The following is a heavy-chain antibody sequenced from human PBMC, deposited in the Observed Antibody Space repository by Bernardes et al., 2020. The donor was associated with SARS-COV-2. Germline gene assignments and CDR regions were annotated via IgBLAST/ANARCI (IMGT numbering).Heavy chain of an antibody. D-gene: IGHD3-3*01. CDR2: IKQDGSEK. CDR3: ARAVNFWSGYSMDV. V-gene: IGHV3-7*03. J-gene: IGHJ6*02. CDR1: GFTFSSYW. Sequence: GGSLRLSCAASGFTFSSYWMSWVRQAPGKGLEWVANIKQDGSEKYYVDSVKGRFTISRDNAKNSLYLQMNSLRAEDTAVYYCARAVNFWSGYSMDVWGQGTTVTVSS.